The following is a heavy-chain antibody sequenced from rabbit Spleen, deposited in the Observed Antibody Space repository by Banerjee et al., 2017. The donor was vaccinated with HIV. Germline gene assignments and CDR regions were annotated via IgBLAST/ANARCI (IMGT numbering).Heavy chain of an antibody. CDR2: IDPVFGST. Sequence: QLKESGGGLVQPGGSLKLSCKASGFTLSSYYMNWVRQAPGKGLEWIGYIDPVFGSTYYASWVNGRFTISSHNAQNTLYLQLNSLTAADPATYFCARGGGLWGPGTLVTVS. J-gene: IGHJ4*01. CDR1: GFTLSSYY. CDR3: ARGGGL. V-gene: IGHV1S7*01.